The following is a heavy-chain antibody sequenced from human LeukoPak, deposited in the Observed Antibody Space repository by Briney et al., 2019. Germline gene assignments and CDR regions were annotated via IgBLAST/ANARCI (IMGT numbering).Heavy chain of an antibody. CDR3: AKAPTITFVRGVLD. D-gene: IGHD3-10*01. J-gene: IGHJ4*02. Sequence: GGSLRLSCAASGFTFSSYEMNWVRQAPGKGLEWVSYISSSGSTIYYADSVKGRFTVSRDSSKNTLYLQMNSLRAEDTALYYCAKAPTITFVRGVLDWGQGTLVTVSS. CDR1: GFTFSSYE. CDR2: ISSSGSTI. V-gene: IGHV3-48*03.